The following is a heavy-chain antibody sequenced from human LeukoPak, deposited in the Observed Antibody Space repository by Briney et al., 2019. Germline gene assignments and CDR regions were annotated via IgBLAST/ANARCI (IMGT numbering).Heavy chain of an antibody. CDR3: ARRAGAYSHPYDY. Sequence: GGSLRLSCTVSGFTVSSSSMSWVRQAPGKGLEWVSFIYSDNTHYSDSVKGRFTISRDNSRNTLYLQMNSLRAEDTAVYYCARRAGAYSHPYDYWGQGTLVTVSS. D-gene: IGHD4/OR15-4a*01. CDR2: IYSDNT. CDR1: GFTVSSSS. V-gene: IGHV3-53*01. J-gene: IGHJ4*02.